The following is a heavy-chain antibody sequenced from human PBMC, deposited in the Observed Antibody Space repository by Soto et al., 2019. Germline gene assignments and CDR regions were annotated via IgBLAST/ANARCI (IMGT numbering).Heavy chain of an antibody. CDR3: AKETYYFYGMDV. J-gene: IGHJ6*02. V-gene: IGHV3-23*01. Sequence: EVQLLESGGGLVQPWGSLRLSCAASGFTFSSSTMSWVRQAPGKGLEWVSAIIDSGGYTYYADSVKGRFTISRDNSKNTLYLQMNSLRAEDTALYYCAKETYYFYGMDVWGQGTTVTVS. CDR1: GFTFSSST. CDR2: IIDSGGYT.